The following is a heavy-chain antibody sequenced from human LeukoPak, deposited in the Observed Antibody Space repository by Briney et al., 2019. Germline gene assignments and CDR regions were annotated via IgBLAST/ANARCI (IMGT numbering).Heavy chain of an antibody. D-gene: IGHD6-6*01. J-gene: IGHJ5*02. CDR3: ARVRSIAARPDWFDP. CDR2: IIPIFGTA. V-gene: IGHV1-69*13. Sequence: ASVKVSCKASGGTFSSYAISWVRQAPGQGLEWMGGIIPIFGTANYAQKFQGRVTITADESTSTAYMELSSLRSEDTAVYYCARVRSIAARPDWFDPWGQGTLVTVSS. CDR1: GGTFSSYA.